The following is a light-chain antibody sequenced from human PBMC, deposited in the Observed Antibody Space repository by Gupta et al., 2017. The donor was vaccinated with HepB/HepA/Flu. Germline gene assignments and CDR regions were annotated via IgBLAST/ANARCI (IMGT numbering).Light chain of an antibody. CDR3: QQCVSSTLT. J-gene: IGKJ4*01. V-gene: IGKV1-39*01. CDR1: QSISIY. Sequence: PFSLSASVGDRVTLPCRASQSISIYLNWYQRKPGKAPKLLIYGASSGESGVPSRFSGSGSGTDFTLTISGLQPEDFAIYYCQQCVSSTLTFGGGTKVEIK. CDR2: GAS.